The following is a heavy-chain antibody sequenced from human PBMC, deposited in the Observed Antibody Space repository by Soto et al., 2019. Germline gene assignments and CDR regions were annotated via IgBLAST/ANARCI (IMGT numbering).Heavy chain of an antibody. V-gene: IGHV3-64D*06. D-gene: IGHD5-12*01. CDR3: VQGQTWLSGNMHV. J-gene: IGHJ6*02. CDR1: GFTFSSYA. CDR2: ISSNGGST. Sequence: GGSLRLSCSASGFTFSSYAMQWVRQAPGKGLEYVSAISSNGGSTYYADSVKGRFTISRDNSKNTLYLQMSSLRAEDTAVYYCVQGQTWLSGNMHVWRQGPTVTVPS.